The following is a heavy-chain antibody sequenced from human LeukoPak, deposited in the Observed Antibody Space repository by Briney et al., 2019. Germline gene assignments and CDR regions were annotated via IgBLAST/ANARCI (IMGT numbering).Heavy chain of an antibody. CDR1: GFTFSSYE. J-gene: IGHJ3*02. Sequence: GGSLRLSCVASGFTFSSYEMNWVRQAPGKGLEWVSDISSGSTNIYYADSAKGRFTISRDDAKNSLYLQMHSLRVEDTAVYYCARAYYYDSGSYGAFDIWGQGTMVTVSS. V-gene: IGHV3-48*03. CDR3: ARAYYYDSGSYGAFDI. D-gene: IGHD3-10*01. CDR2: ISSGSTNI.